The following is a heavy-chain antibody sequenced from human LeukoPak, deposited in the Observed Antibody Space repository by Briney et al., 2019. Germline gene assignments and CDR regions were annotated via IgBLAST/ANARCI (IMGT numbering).Heavy chain of an antibody. CDR2: ISSSSSYT. V-gene: IGHV3-21*01. D-gene: IGHD2-15*01. J-gene: IGHJ4*02. CDR3: ARARNCSGGSCPTLY. Sequence: PGGSLRLSCAASGFTFSSYSMNWVRQAPGKGLEWVSSISSSSSYTYYADSVKGRFTISRDNAKNSLYLQMNSLRAEDTAVYYCARARNCSGGSCPTLYWGQGTLVTVSS. CDR1: GFTFSSYS.